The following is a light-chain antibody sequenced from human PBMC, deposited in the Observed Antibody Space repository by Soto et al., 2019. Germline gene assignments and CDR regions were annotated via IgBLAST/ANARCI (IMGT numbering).Light chain of an antibody. CDR2: DVS. Sequence: QSALTQPRSVSGSPGQSVTISCTGTSSDVGGYNYVSWYQQHPGKAPKLMIYDVSKRPSGVPDRFSGSKSGNTASLTISGLQAEDEAEYYCSSYGGNYILVFGGGTKLTVL. J-gene: IGLJ2*01. V-gene: IGLV2-11*01. CDR3: SSYGGNYILV. CDR1: SSDVGGYNY.